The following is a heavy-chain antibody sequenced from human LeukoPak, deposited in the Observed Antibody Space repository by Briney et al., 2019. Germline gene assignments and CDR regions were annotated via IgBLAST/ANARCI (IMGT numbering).Heavy chain of an antibody. Sequence: SLRLSCAASGFTFEDYAMHCVRQARGKGLEWVSGIRWKSCSIVYADSVKGLFNISRDNAKNSLYLQMNSLRAEHTALYYCAKGWGLYDILTGYQNGGFDYWGQGTLVTVSS. CDR1: GFTFEDYA. V-gene: IGHV3-9*01. CDR3: AKGWGLYDILTGYQNGGFDY. D-gene: IGHD3-9*01. CDR2: IRWKSCSI. J-gene: IGHJ4*02.